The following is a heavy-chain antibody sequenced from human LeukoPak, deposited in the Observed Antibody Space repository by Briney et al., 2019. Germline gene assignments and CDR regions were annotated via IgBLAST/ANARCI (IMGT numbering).Heavy chain of an antibody. V-gene: IGHV1-69*05. CDR3: AGGRTYIYYYYMDG. CDR2: IIPIFGTA. D-gene: IGHD2-15*01. J-gene: IGHJ6*03. CDR1: RGTFSSYA. Sequence: SVKVSCKATRGTFSSYAISWVRQAPGQGLEWMGGIIPIFGTANYAQKFQGRVTITTDESTSTAYMELSSLRSEDTAVYYCAGGRTYIYYYYMDGWGKGTTVIVSS.